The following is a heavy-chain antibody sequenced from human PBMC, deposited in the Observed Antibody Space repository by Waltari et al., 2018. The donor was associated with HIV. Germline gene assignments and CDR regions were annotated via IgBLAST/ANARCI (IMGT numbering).Heavy chain of an antibody. J-gene: IGHJ4*02. V-gene: IGHV1-46*01. Sequence: QVQLVQSGAEVKKPGASVKVSCKASGYTFTTYYIHWVRQAPGQGLEWMGVSNPSGGRTTYAQKFQGRVTMTRDTSTSTVYMEMSSLRSEDTAVYYCARWTGDFCFDYWGQGTLVTVSS. CDR1: GYTFTTYY. CDR3: ARWTGDFCFDY. CDR2: SNPSGGRT. D-gene: IGHD3-3*01.